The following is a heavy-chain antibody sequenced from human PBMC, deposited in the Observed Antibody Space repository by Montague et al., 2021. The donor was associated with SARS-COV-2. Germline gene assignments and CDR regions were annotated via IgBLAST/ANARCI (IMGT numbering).Heavy chain of an antibody. J-gene: IGHJ4*02. Sequence: SETLSLTCAVYGGSFSGYYWSCIRQPPGKGLEWIGEINHSGSTNYNPSLKSRVTISVDTSKNQFSLKLSSVTAADTAVYYCARVTRTIKLLWFGYRSIRYYFDYWGQGTLVTVSS. V-gene: IGHV4-34*01. CDR2: INHSGST. CDR3: ARVTRTIKLLWFGYRSIRYYFDY. CDR1: GGSFSGYY. D-gene: IGHD3-10*01.